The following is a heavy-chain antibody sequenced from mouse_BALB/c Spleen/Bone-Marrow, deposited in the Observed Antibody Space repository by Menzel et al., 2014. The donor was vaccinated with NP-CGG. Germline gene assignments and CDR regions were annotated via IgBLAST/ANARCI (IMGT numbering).Heavy chain of an antibody. Sequence: EVQLVESGGGLVQPGGSLKLSCTASGFDFSRYWLNWVRRAPGKGLEWIGEINPESSAINYTPSLKDNFIISRDNAKDTLYVQLSEVRSEDTALYYCARSDGNYGSYYFDNWGQGTSRTVAS. CDR3: ARSDGNYGSYYFDN. CDR2: INPESSAI. V-gene: IGHV4-1*02. CDR1: GFDFSRYW. D-gene: IGHD2-1*01. J-gene: IGHJ2*02.